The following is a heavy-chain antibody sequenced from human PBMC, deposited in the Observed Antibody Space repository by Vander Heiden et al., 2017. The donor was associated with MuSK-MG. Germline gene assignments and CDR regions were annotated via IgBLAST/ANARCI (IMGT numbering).Heavy chain of an antibody. CDR3: ARRRYYLDY. D-gene: IGHD4-17*01. J-gene: IGHJ4*02. CDR1: GYTFATYW. CDR2: IYPGDSDT. V-gene: IGHV5-51*01. Sequence: EVQLLQSGAEVKKPGESLKISCKGSGYTFATYWIAWVRQMPGKGLEWMGIIYPGDSDTRYSPSFQGQVTISVDKSINTAYLQWSGLKASDTAIYYCARRRYYLDYWGQGTLVTVSP.